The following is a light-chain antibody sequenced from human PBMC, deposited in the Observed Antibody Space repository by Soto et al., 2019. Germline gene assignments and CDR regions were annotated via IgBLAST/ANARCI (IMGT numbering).Light chain of an antibody. Sequence: DVVMTQSPLSLPVTLGQPASISCRSSQSLVYSDGNTYLNRFQQRTGQAPRRLTYKVYNRDSGVPDRFSGSAPGTNFALKISRVEAEDVGVSYCVQGTHRSFDPGTKVDI. CDR2: KVY. V-gene: IGKV2-30*01. J-gene: IGKJ3*01. CDR1: QSLVYSDGNTY. CDR3: VQGTHRS.